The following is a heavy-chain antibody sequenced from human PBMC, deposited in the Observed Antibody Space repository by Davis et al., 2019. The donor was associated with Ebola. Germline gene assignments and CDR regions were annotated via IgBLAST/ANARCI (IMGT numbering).Heavy chain of an antibody. D-gene: IGHD6-13*01. Sequence: GESLKISCKASGYTFTSYGISWVRQAPRQGLEWMGWISTYNGNTNFAQKLQGRVTMTTDTSTSSAYMGLRSLRSDDTAVYYCARMAAAGTKLDVWGQGTTVTVSS. CDR1: GYTFTSYG. J-gene: IGHJ6*02. CDR2: ISTYNGNT. CDR3: ARMAAAGTKLDV. V-gene: IGHV1-18*04.